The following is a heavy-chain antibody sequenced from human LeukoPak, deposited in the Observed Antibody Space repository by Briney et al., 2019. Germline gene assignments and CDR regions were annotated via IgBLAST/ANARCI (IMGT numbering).Heavy chain of an antibody. CDR2: IYYSGST. D-gene: IGHD3-10*01. CDR1: GGSISSYY. CDR3: ARPMVRGVIEDAFDI. Sequence: SETLSLTCTVSGGSISSYYWTWIRQPPGKRLEWIGYIYYSGSTNYNPSLKSRVTISVDTSKNQFSLKLSSVTAADTAVYYCARPMVRGVIEDAFDIWGQGTMVTVSS. V-gene: IGHV4-59*01. J-gene: IGHJ3*02.